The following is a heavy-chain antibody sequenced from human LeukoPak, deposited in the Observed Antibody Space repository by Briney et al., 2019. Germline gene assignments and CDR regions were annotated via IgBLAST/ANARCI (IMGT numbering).Heavy chain of an antibody. D-gene: IGHD2-8*02. V-gene: IGHV1-2*02. Sequence: ASVKVSCKASGYTFTGYYMHWVRQAPGQGLEWMEWINPNSGGTNYAQKFQGRVTMTRDTSISTAYMELSRLRSDDTAVYYCARGVPWYNWFDPWGQGTLVTVSS. CDR2: INPNSGGT. J-gene: IGHJ5*02. CDR3: ARGVPWYNWFDP. CDR1: GYTFTGYY.